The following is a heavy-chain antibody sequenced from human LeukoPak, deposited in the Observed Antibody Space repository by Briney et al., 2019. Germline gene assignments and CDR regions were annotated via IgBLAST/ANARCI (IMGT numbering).Heavy chain of an antibody. J-gene: IGHJ6*03. D-gene: IGHD6-13*01. CDR2: ISSSSSTI. V-gene: IGHV3-48*01. CDR1: GFTFSSYS. CDR3: ANPIISLWSSSWFPAVGYMDV. Sequence: TGGSLRLSCAASGFTFSSYSMNWVRQATGKGLEWVSYISSSSSTIYYADSVKGRFTISRDNAKNSLYLQMNSLRAEDTAVYYCANPIISLWSSSWFPAVGYMDVWGKGTTVTVSS.